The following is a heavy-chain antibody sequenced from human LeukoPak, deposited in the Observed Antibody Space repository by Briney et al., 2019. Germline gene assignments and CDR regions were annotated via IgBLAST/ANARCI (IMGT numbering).Heavy chain of an antibody. CDR2: VWDDGSSQ. Sequence: GRSLRLSCAASGFTFSSYGMHWVRQAPGKGLEWVAVVWDDGSSQNYADSVKGRFTISRDNSKNLVFLQMNSLRAEDTAVYYCARSVGGDYEGLNLDFWGQGTLVTVSS. V-gene: IGHV3-33*01. CDR1: GFTFSSYG. J-gene: IGHJ4*02. D-gene: IGHD4-17*01. CDR3: ARSVGGDYEGLNLDF.